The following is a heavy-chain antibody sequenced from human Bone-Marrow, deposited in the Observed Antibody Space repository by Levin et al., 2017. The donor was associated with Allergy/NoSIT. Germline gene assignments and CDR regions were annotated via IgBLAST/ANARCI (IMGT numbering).Heavy chain of an antibody. CDR2: INHSGST. CDR3: ARVQTYYYDSSGYSSRYYFDY. V-gene: IGHV4-34*01. J-gene: IGHJ4*02. Sequence: SETLSLTCAVYGGSFSGYYWSWIRQPPGKGLEWIGEINHSGSTNYNPSLKSRVTISVDTSKNQFSLKLSSVTAADTAVYYCARVQTYYYDSSGYSSRYYFDYWGQGTLVTVSS. D-gene: IGHD3-22*01. CDR1: GGSFSGYY.